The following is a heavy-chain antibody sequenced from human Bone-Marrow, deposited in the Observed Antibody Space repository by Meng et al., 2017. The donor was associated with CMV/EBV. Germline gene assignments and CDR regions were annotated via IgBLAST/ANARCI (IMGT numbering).Heavy chain of an antibody. CDR1: YD. D-gene: IGHD2-2*01. V-gene: IGHV1-8*01. CDR3: ARGQVQCSSINCHDYYYYGMDV. J-gene: IGHJ6*02. CDR2: MNPNRGNT. Sequence: YDIKWVRQAPGQGLEWMGWMNPNRGNTRYAQKFQGRVTMTRDTSMRIAYMELSSLRSEDTAVYFCARGQVQCSSINCHDYYYYGMDVWGQGTTVTVSS.